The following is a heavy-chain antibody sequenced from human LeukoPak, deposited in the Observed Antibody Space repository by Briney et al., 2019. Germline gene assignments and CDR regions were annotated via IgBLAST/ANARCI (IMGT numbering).Heavy chain of an antibody. Sequence: PGGSLRLSCAVSGFTLSSYAMHWVRQAPGKGLEWVAVISYDGSNKYYADSVKGRFTISRDNSKNTLYLQMNSLRAEDTAVYYCARDQEMATNLFDYWGQGTLVTVSS. J-gene: IGHJ4*02. D-gene: IGHD5-24*01. CDR3: ARDQEMATNLFDY. CDR2: ISYDGSNK. V-gene: IGHV3-30-3*01. CDR1: GFTLSSYA.